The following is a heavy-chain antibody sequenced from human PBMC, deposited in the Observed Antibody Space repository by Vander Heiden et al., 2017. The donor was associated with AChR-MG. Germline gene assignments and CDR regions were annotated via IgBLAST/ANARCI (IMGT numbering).Heavy chain of an antibody. CDR3: ARDLVATTSMYYGMDV. CDR1: GYTFTGYY. D-gene: IGHD5-12*01. J-gene: IGHJ6*02. CDR2: INPNSGGT. V-gene: IGHV1-2*02. Sequence: QVQLVQSGAEVKKPGASVKVSCKASGYTFTGYYMHWVRQAPGQGLEWMGWINPNSGGTNYAQKFQGRVTMTRDTSISTAYMELSRLRSDDTAVYYCARDLVATTSMYYGMDVWGQGTTVTVSS.